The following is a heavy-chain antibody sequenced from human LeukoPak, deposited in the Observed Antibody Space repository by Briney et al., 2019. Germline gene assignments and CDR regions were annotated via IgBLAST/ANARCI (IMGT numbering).Heavy chain of an antibody. D-gene: IGHD3-22*01. CDR2: MNPNSGNT. V-gene: IGHV1-8*01. J-gene: IGHJ4*02. Sequence: ASVTVSCKASGYTFTSYDINWVRQATGQGLEWMGWMNPNSGNTGYAQKFQGRVTMTRNTSISTAYMELSSLRSEDTAVYYCARDDSSGVEYDYWGQGTLVTVSS. CDR3: ARDDSSGVEYDY. CDR1: GYTFTSYD.